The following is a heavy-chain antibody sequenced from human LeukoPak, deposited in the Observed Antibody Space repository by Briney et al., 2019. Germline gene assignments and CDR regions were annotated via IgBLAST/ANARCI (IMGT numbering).Heavy chain of an antibody. CDR3: VKDLSGTWSFDY. V-gene: IGHV3-64D*06. CDR1: GFPFNTHF. J-gene: IGHJ4*02. D-gene: IGHD1-26*01. CDR2: ISTNGETT. Sequence: HSGGSLRLSCSASGFPFNTHFMHWVRQTPGKALEYVSTISTNGETTFYADSVTGRFTMSRDNSQNTLYLQMSSLRPDDTAVYYCVKDLSGTWSFDYWGQGTLVTVSS.